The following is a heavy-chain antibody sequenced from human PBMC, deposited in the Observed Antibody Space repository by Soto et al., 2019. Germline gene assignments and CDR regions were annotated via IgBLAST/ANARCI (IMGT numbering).Heavy chain of an antibody. CDR3: AREGDYYDSSGYYDAFDI. Sequence: SVKVSCKASGGTFSSYAISWVRRAPGQGLEWMGGIIPIFGTANYAQKFQGRVTITADESTSTAYMELSSLRSEDTAVYYCAREGDYYDSSGYYDAFDIWGQGTMVTVSS. CDR1: GGTFSSYA. CDR2: IIPIFGTA. V-gene: IGHV1-69*13. J-gene: IGHJ3*02. D-gene: IGHD3-22*01.